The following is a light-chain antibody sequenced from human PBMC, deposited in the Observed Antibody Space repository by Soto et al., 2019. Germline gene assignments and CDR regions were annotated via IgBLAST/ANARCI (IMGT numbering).Light chain of an antibody. Sequence: QSALTQPASVSGSPGQSITISCTGTSSDVGGYNFVSWYQQYPGKAPKLIMFDVSDRPSGVSDRFSGAKSGNTATLTISGLQAEDEADYYCTSYTRSSGDVFGTGTKLTVL. CDR2: DVS. CDR3: TSYTRSSGDV. J-gene: IGLJ1*01. V-gene: IGLV2-14*03. CDR1: SSDVGGYNF.